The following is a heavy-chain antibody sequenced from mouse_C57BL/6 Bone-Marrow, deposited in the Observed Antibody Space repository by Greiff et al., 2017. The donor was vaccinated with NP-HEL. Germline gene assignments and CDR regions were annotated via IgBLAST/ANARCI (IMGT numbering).Heavy chain of an antibody. CDR1: GFSFNTYA. D-gene: IGHD2-3*01. CDR3: VRQGYDGYYLDY. J-gene: IGHJ2*01. CDR2: IRSKSNNYAT. Sequence: GGGLVQPKGSLKLSCAASGFSFNTYAMNWVRLAPGKGLEWVARIRSKSNNYATYYADSLKDRFTISRDDSESMLYLQMNNLKTEDTAMYYCVRQGYDGYYLDYWGQGTTLTVSS. V-gene: IGHV10-1*01.